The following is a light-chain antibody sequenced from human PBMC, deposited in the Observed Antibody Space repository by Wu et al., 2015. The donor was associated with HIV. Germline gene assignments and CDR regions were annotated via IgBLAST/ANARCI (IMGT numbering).Light chain of an antibody. Sequence: EIVMTQSPATLSVSPGERATLSCRASQSVSSNLAWYQQKPGQAPRLLIYGASIRATGIPARFSGSGSGTEFTLTINKLEPEDFAVYYCQQYGDSRRGSFGRGDQGGDQT. J-gene: IGKJ2*04. CDR3: QQYGDSRRGS. CDR2: GAS. V-gene: IGKV3D-15*03. CDR1: QSVSSN.